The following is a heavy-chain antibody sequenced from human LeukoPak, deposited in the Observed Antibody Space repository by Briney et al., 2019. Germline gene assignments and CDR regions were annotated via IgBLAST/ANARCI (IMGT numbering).Heavy chain of an antibody. J-gene: IGHJ4*02. CDR1: GYSISSGYC. CDR3: ARNPPFIASRPYYFDY. V-gene: IGHV4-38-2*01. CDR2: IYHSGST. Sequence: SSETLSLTCAVSGYSISSGYCWGWIRQPPGKGLEWIGSIYHSGSTYYNPSRKSPVTISVDTSKNQFSLKLRSVAAADTAVYNCARNPPFIASRPYYFDYWGQGTLVTVSS. D-gene: IGHD6-6*01.